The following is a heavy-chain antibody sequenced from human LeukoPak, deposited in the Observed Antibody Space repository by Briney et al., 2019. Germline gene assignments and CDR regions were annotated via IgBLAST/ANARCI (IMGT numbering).Heavy chain of an antibody. J-gene: IGHJ4*02. V-gene: IGHV3-33*06. Sequence: PGGSLRLSCGASGFTFSTYGMYWVRQAPGKGLEWVAVIWYDGSDKYYADSVKGRFTISRDNSKNTLYLQMNSLRVEDTAVYYCAKGDGHLNLRFDYWGQGTLVTVSS. CDR1: GFTFSTYG. CDR2: IWYDGSDK. D-gene: IGHD2-21*02. CDR3: AKGDGHLNLRFDY.